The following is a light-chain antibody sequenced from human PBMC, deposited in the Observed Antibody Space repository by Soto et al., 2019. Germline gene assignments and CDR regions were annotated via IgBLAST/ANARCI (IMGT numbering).Light chain of an antibody. V-gene: IGLV2-14*01. CDR1: RSDVGGYNY. CDR3: SSYTTSNTRQIV. CDR2: DVS. Sequence: QSVLPQPPSVSGSPGRSITISCTGTRSDVGGYNYVSWYQQHPGKAPKFMIYDVSNRPSGVSNRFSGSKSGNTASLTISGLQAEDEADYYCSSYTTSNTRQIVFGTGTKVTLL. J-gene: IGLJ1*01.